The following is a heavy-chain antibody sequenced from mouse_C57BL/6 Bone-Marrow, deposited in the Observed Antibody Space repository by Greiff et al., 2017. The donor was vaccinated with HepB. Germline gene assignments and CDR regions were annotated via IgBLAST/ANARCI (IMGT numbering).Heavy chain of an antibody. V-gene: IGHV5-4*01. CDR1: GFTFSSYA. CDR3: ARETLRDYFDY. J-gene: IGHJ2*01. D-gene: IGHD1-1*01. Sequence: EVNLVESGGGLVKPGGSLKLSCAASGFTFSSYAMSWVRQTPEKRLEWVATISDGGSYTYYPDNVKGRSTISRDNAKNNLYLQLSHLKSEDTAMYYCARETLRDYFDYWGQGTTLTVSS. CDR2: ISDGGSYT.